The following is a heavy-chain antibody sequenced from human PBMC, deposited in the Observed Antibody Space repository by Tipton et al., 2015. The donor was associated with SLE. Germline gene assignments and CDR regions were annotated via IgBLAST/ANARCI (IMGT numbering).Heavy chain of an antibody. CDR2: IYKTGIT. CDR3: ARGDVD. D-gene: IGHD5-24*01. V-gene: IGHV4-4*07. J-gene: IGHJ4*02. Sequence: TLSLTCSVSGDSMNNYYWSWIRQPAGMPLEWIGRIYKTGITNYNPSLKGRLSMSVDTSKAHFSLNLNSVTAADTAVYFCARGDVDWGQGTLVTVSS. CDR1: GDSMNNYY.